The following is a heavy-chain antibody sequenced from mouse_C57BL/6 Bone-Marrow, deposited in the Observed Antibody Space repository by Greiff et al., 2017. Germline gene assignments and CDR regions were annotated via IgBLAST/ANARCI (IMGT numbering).Heavy chain of an antibody. V-gene: IGHV1-80*01. CDR2: IYPGDGDT. CDR1: GYAFSSYW. J-gene: IGHJ2*01. D-gene: IGHD1-1*01. Sequence: QVQLQQSGAELVKPGASVKISCKASGYAFSSYWMNWVKQRPGKGLEWIGQIYPGDGDTNYNGKFKGKATLTADKSSSTAYMQLSSLTSEDSAVSFCARDYYLYYFDYWGQGTTLTVSS. CDR3: ARDYYLYYFDY.